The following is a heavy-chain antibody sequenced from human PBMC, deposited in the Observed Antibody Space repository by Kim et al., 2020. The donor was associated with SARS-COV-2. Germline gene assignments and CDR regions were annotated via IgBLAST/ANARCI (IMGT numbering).Heavy chain of an antibody. V-gene: IGHV3-23*01. CDR1: GFTFSAYA. CDR3: GKGARWKLPTHDY. D-gene: IGHD1-1*01. Sequence: GGSLRLSCAASGFTFSAYAMTWVRQAPGRGLEWVATIGAGGGENHADAAKGRRTITRDNSKNAAFLQMTSLRGEDTAIYYCGKGARWKLPTHDYWGQG. CDR2: IGAGGGE. J-gene: IGHJ4*02.